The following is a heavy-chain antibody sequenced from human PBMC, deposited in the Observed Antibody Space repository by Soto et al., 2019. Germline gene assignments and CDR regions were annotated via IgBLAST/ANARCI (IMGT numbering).Heavy chain of an antibody. Sequence: QVQLVQSGAEVKKPGASVKVSCKASGYSFTSYGISWVRQAPGQGLEWMGWISADNGNTNYALKLQGRVPMTTDTSTSTAYMERRSLGSDHTAVYYGARDNGFGESDVWGQGTTVTVSS. CDR3: ARDNGFGESDV. V-gene: IGHV1-18*01. D-gene: IGHD3-10*01. J-gene: IGHJ6*02. CDR2: ISADNGNT. CDR1: GYSFTSYG.